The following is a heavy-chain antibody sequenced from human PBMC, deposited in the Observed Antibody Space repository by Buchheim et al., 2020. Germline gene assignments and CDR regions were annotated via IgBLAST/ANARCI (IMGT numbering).Heavy chain of an antibody. CDR2: ISYDGSNK. CDR3: ARESLHSGIAHFDY. CDR1: GFTFSSYA. V-gene: IGHV3-30*04. Sequence: QVQLVESGGGVVQPGRSLRLSCAASGFTFSSYAMHWVRQAPGKGLEWVAVISYDGSNKYYADSVKGRFTISRDNSKNTLYLQMSSLRAEDTAVYYCARESLHSGIAHFDYWGQGTL. D-gene: IGHD1-26*01. J-gene: IGHJ4*02.